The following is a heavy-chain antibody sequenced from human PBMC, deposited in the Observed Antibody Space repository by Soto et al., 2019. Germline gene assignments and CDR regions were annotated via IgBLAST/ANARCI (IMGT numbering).Heavy chain of an antibody. J-gene: IGHJ4*02. CDR2: IYYSGST. CDR3: ARAQTIFGIITVFDY. CDR1: GGSINSGGYY. Sequence: PSDTLSLTCTVSGGSINSGGYYWSWIRQHPGKGLEWIGYIYYSGSTYYNPSLKSRVTISIDTSKNQFSLKLSSVTAADTAVYYCARAQTIFGIITVFDYWGQGTLVTVSS. D-gene: IGHD3-3*01. V-gene: IGHV4-31*03.